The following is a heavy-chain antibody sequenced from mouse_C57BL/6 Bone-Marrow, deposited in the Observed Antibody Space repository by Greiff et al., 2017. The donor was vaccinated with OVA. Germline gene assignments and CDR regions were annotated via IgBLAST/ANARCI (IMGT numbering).Heavy chain of an antibody. CDR3: TLYDYCFDY. Sequence: EVMLVESGAELVRPGASVKLSCTASGFNIKDDYMHWVKQRPEQGLEWIGWIDPENGDTEYASKFQGKATITADTSSNTAYLQLSSLTSEDTAVYYCTLYDYCFDYWGQGTTLTVSS. V-gene: IGHV14-4*01. J-gene: IGHJ2*01. CDR2: IDPENGDT. D-gene: IGHD2-3*01. CDR1: GFNIKDDY.